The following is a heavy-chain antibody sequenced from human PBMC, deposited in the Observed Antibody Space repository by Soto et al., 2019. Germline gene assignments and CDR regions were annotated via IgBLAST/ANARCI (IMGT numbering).Heavy chain of an antibody. D-gene: IGHD2-2*01. Sequence: LRLSCVASGFTFSNYAMTWVRQAPGKGLEWVSVVSVGGGTIHYADSVKGRFTTSRDNSKNTLYLQMGSLRAEDTAIYYCAKYDCSTSSSCYRWFDPWGQGTLVTVSS. CDR1: GFTFSNYA. CDR3: AKYDCSTSSSCYRWFDP. CDR2: VSVGGGTI. J-gene: IGHJ5*02. V-gene: IGHV3-23*01.